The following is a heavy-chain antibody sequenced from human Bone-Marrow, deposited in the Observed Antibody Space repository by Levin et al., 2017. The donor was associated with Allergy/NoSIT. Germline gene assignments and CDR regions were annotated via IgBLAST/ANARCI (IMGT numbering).Heavy chain of an antibody. CDR2: ISGSSTTI. V-gene: IGHV3-48*01. CDR3: AREDYYGSGAINY. Sequence: GESLKISCAASGFTFSTYTMNWVRQAPGKGLEWISYISGSSTTIFSADSVRGRFTISRDNAKNSLYLQMNSLRGEDTAMYYCAREDYYGSGAINYWGQGTLVTVSS. D-gene: IGHD3-10*01. CDR1: GFTFSTYT. J-gene: IGHJ4*02.